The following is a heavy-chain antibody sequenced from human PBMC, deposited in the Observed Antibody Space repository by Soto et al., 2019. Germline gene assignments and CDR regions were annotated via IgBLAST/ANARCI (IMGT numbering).Heavy chain of an antibody. CDR2: INHSGST. D-gene: IGHD2-15*01. CDR3: ARVGDIVVVVAATHRYNWFDP. CDR1: GGSFSGYY. Sequence: SETLSLTCAVYGGSFSGYYWSWIRQPPGKGLEWIGEINHSGSTNYNPSLKSRVTISVDTSKNQFSLKLSSVTAADTAVYYCARVGDIVVVVAATHRYNWFDPWGQGTLVTVSS. V-gene: IGHV4-34*01. J-gene: IGHJ5*02.